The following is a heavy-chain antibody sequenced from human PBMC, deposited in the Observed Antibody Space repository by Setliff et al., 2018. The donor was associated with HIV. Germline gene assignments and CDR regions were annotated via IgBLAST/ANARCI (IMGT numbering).Heavy chain of an antibody. CDR2: IYYSGGT. CDR1: GGSVGSGSYY. V-gene: IGHV4-61*01. D-gene: IGHD4-17*01. CDR3: ARDPPGHGDSKDY. Sequence: PSETLSLTCSVSGGSVGSGSYYWSWIRQPPGKGLEWLGYIYYSGGTTYNPSLRSRVTISIDTSKNQFSLNLRSVTAADTAVYYCARDPPGHGDSKDYWGQGILVTVSS. J-gene: IGHJ4*02.